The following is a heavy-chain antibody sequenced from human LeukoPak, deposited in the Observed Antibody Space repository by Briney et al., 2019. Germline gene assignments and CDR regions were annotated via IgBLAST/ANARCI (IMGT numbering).Heavy chain of an antibody. D-gene: IGHD2-2*01. J-gene: IGHJ6*02. CDR1: GYTFTSYY. CDR3: ARGGIVVVPEPCYGMDV. V-gene: IGHV1-46*01. CDR2: INPSGGST. Sequence: GASVKVSFKASGYTFTSYYMHWVRQAPGQGLEWMGIINPSGGSTSYAQKFQGRVTMARDTSTSTVYMELSSLRSEDTAVYYCARGGIVVVPEPCYGMDVWGQGTTVAVSS.